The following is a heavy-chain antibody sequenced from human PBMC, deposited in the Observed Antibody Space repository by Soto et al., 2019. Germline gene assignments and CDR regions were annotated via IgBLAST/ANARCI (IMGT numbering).Heavy chain of an antibody. CDR1: GGTFSSYA. CDR2: IIPIFGTA. Sequence: QVQLVQSGAEVKKPGASVKVSCKASGGTFSSYAISWVRPAPGQGLEWMGGIIPIFGTANYAQKFQGRVTITADESTSTAYMELSSLSAEDTAVYYCARKEASGNGAFDIWGQGTMVTVSS. CDR3: ARKEASGNGAFDI. V-gene: IGHV1-69*01. J-gene: IGHJ3*02. D-gene: IGHD2-15*01.